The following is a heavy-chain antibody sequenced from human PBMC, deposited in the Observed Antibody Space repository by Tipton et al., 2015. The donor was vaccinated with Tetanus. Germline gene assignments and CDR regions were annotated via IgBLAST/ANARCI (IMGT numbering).Heavy chain of an antibody. Sequence: VKPSQTLSLTCAISGDSVSSNSAAWNWIRQSPSRGLEWLGRTYYRSKWYNDYAVSVKSRITINPDTSKNQFSLQLNSVTPDDTAVYYCAMSGPVEYAIFLDAFDIWGQGTMVIVSS. CDR2: TYYRSKWYN. J-gene: IGHJ3*02. D-gene: IGHD2-8*02. CDR1: GDSVSSNSAA. V-gene: IGHV6-1*01. CDR3: AMSGPVEYAIFLDAFDI.